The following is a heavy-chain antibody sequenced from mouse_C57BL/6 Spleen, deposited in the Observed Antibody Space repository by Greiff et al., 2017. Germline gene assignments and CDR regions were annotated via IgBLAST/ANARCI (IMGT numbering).Heavy chain of an antibody. CDR1: GFNIKDYY. D-gene: IGHD1-1*01. CDR3: TCYYYGISVFAD. V-gene: IGHV14-1*01. Sequence: EVQLQQSGAELVRPGASVKLSCTASGFNIKDYYMHWVKQRPEQGLEWIGRIDPEDGDTEYAPKFQGKATMTADTSSNTAYLQLSSLTSEATSVYSCTCYYYGISVFADWGQGTLVSVSA. J-gene: IGHJ3*01. CDR2: IDPEDGDT.